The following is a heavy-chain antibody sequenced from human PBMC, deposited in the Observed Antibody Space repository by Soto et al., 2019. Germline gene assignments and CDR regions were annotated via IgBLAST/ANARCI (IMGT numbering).Heavy chain of an antibody. CDR1: GGSFSGYY. J-gene: IGHJ4*02. V-gene: IGHV4-34*01. Sequence: TSETLSLTCAVYGGSFSGYYWSWIRQPPGKGLEWIGEINHSGSTNYNPSLKSRVTISVDTSKNQFSLRLSSVTAADTALYYCARQSGYAYYWGQGPLVTVSS. D-gene: IGHD3-16*01. CDR2: INHSGST. CDR3: ARQSGYAYY.